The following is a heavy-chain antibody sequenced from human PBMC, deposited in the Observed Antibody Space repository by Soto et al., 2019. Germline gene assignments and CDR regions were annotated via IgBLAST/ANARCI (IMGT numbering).Heavy chain of an antibody. J-gene: IGHJ4*02. V-gene: IGHV3-30*03. CDR1: GFTFTNHG. CDR3: ASEEGRNGHDPRFDY. CDR2: ISYNGIDK. D-gene: IGHD5-12*01. Sequence: QMQLVESGGGVVQPGMSLRLSCAVSGFTFTNHGIHWVRQAPGKGLEWVADISYNGIDKWYGDSVKGRVTISRDNFGDTAYLQMNGLRPEDTAVYYCASEEGRNGHDPRFDYWGQGTLVTVSS.